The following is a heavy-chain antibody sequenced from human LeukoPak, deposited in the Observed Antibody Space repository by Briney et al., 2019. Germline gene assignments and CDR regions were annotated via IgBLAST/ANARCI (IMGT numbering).Heavy chain of an antibody. CDR3: ARGPAPCYYDSSRGYYFDY. J-gene: IGHJ4*02. D-gene: IGHD3-22*01. Sequence: SETLSLTCAVYGGSFSGYYWSWIRQPPGKGLEWIGEINHSGSTNYNPSLKSRVTISVDTSKNQFSLKLSSVTAADTAVYYCARGPAPCYYDSSRGYYFDYWGQGTLVTVSS. V-gene: IGHV4-34*01. CDR2: INHSGST. CDR1: GGSFSGYY.